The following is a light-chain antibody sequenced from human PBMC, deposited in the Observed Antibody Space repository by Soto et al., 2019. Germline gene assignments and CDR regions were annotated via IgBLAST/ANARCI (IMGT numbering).Light chain of an antibody. CDR3: QQYNNLPPIT. Sequence: IVLTQSPGTLSSSQVERATLSFRASQSVSTSNLAWYQQRPGQAPRLLIYGASRRATGIPARFSGSGSGTEFTLTISSLQSEDFAVYYCQQYNNLPPITFGQGTRLEIK. V-gene: IGKV3-20*01. CDR1: QSVSTSN. CDR2: GAS. J-gene: IGKJ5*01.